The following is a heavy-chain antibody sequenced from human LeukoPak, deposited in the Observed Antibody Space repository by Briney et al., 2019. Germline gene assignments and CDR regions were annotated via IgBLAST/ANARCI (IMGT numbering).Heavy chain of an antibody. CDR2: ISWNGGSI. CDR1: GFTFDDHA. J-gene: IGHJ4*02. D-gene: IGHD3-10*01. CDR3: AKDVGSGRLDGSRFDY. V-gene: IGHV3-9*01. Sequence: GGSLRLSCAASGFTFDDHAMHWVRQAPGKGLEWVSGISWNGGSIGYADSVKGRFTISRDNAKNSLYLHMNSLTTEDTALYYCAKDVGSGRLDGSRFDYWGQGTLVTVSS.